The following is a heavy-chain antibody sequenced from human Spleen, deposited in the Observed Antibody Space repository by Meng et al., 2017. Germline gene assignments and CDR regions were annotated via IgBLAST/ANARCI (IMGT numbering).Heavy chain of an antibody. CDR3: ASWIYSCGWQ. J-gene: IGHJ4*02. CDR1: GGSISSIDW. Sequence: QVQLTEAGPGLGKPSGPLSLSCFVSGGSISSIDWWSWVRQPPGKGVEWSGKIYHGGDTNYNPSLKGRVTIAIDKSKNQFSLKLTSVTAADTAVYYCASWIYSCGWQWGQGALVTVSS. CDR2: IYHGGDT. D-gene: IGHD6-19*01. V-gene: IGHV4/OR15-8*02.